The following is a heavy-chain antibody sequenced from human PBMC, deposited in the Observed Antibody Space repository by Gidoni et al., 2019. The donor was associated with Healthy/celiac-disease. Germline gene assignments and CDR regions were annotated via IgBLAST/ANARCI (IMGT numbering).Heavy chain of an antibody. J-gene: IGHJ3*02. V-gene: IGHV3-30-3*01. CDR2: ISYDGSNK. CDR3: ARAARHDAFDI. Sequence: QVQLVESGGGVVQPGRSLRLSCAASGFTFSSYAMHWVRQAPGKGLEWVAVISYDGSNKYYADSVKGRFTISRDNSKNTLYLQMNSLRAEDTAVYYCARAARHDAFDIWGQGTMDTVSS. CDR1: GFTFSSYA. D-gene: IGHD6-6*01.